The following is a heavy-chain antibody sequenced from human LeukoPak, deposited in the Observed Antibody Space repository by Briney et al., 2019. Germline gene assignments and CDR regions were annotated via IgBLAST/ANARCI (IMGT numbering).Heavy chain of an antibody. CDR1: GGSFSGYY. D-gene: IGHD6-19*01. J-gene: IGHJ4*02. Sequence: SETLSLTCAVYGGSFSGYYWSWIRQPPGKGLEWIGEINHSGSTNYNPSLKSRVTISVDTSKNQFSLKLSSVTAADTAVYYCASLASVADPFDYWGQGTLVTVSS. CDR2: INHSGST. CDR3: ASLASVADPFDY. V-gene: IGHV4-34*01.